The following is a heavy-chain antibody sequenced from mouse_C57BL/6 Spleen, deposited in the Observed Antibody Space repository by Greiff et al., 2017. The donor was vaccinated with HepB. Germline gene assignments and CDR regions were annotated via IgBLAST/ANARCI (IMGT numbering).Heavy chain of an antibody. Sequence: DVKLQESGPGLVKPSQSLSLTCSVTGYSITSGYYWNWIRQFPGNKLEWMGYISYDGSNNYNPSLKNRISITRDTSKNQFFLKLNSVTTEDTATYYCAREGIYYGSSFDYWGQGTTLTVSS. V-gene: IGHV3-6*01. D-gene: IGHD1-1*01. CDR3: AREGIYYGSSFDY. J-gene: IGHJ2*01. CDR1: GYSITSGYY. CDR2: ISYDGSN.